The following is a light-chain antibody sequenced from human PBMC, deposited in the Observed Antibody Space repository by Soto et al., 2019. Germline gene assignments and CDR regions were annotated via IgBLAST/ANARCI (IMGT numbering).Light chain of an antibody. CDR1: SSNLGAYNY. J-gene: IGLJ2*01. CDR3: CSYAVSFVV. CDR2: DVS. Sequence: QSALTQPRSVSGSPGQSVAISCTGTSSNLGAYNYVSWYQQHPGKAPTLIIYDVSKRPSGVPDRFSGSKSGNTASLTISGLQADDEADYYCCSYAVSFVVFGGGTKLTVL. V-gene: IGLV2-11*01.